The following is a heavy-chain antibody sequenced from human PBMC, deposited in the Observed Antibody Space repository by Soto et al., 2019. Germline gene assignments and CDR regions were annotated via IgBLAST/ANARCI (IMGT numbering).Heavy chain of an antibody. D-gene: IGHD3-3*01. CDR1: GYTFTSYG. V-gene: IGHV1-18*04. CDR2: ITAYNDNT. CDR3: ARGQIQSDFDY. Sequence: ASVKVSCKASGYTFTSYGLNSVRQAPGQGLEWMGWITAYNDNTNYAQKVQGRAILTIDTSTTTGYMELRSLRSDDTAVYYCARGQIQSDFDYWGQGTLVTVSS. J-gene: IGHJ4*02.